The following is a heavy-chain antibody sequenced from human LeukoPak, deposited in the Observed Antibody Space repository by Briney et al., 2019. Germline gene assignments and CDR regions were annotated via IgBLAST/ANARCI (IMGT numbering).Heavy chain of an antibody. CDR2: ISSSGSTI. CDR1: GFTFSSYE. V-gene: IGHV3-48*03. D-gene: IGHD2-21*02. Sequence: GGSLRLSCPASGFTFSSYEMNWVRQAPGKGLEWVSYISSSGSTIYYADSVKGRFTISRDNAKNSLYLQMNSLRAEDTAVYYCARTRLGGDHDYWGQGTLVTVSS. CDR3: ARTRLGGDHDY. J-gene: IGHJ4*02.